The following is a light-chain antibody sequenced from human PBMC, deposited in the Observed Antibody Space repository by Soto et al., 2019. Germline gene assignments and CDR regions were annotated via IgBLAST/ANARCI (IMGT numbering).Light chain of an antibody. J-gene: IGLJ3*02. CDR1: RSNVGNNA. CDR3: AVWDDSLNGVV. V-gene: IGLV1-36*01. Sequence: QAVVTQPPSVSEAPRQRVTISCSGSRSNVGNNAVNWYQQLPGKAPKLLIYYDDLLPSGVSDRFSGSKSGTSASLAISGLQSDDEADYYCAVWDDSLNGVVFGGGTKLTVL. CDR2: YDD.